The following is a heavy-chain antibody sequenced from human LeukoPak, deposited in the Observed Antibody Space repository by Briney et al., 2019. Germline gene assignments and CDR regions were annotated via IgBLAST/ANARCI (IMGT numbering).Heavy chain of an antibody. Sequence: PGGSLRLSCAASGFTFSSYAMSWVRQAPGKGLEWVSAISGSGGGTYYADSVKGRFTISRDNSKNTLYLQMNSLRAEDTAVYYRAKVPSMVRGVAFDYWGQGTLVTVSS. V-gene: IGHV3-23*01. J-gene: IGHJ4*02. CDR1: GFTFSSYA. CDR3: AKVPSMVRGVAFDY. CDR2: ISGSGGGT. D-gene: IGHD3-10*01.